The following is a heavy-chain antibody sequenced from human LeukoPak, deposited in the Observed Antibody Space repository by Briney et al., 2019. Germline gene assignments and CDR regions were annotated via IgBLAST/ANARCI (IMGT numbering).Heavy chain of an antibody. Sequence: GGSLRLSCAASGFTFSSYSMNWVRQAPGKGLEWVSYISSSSSTIYYADSVKGRFTISRDNAKNSLYLQMNSLRAEDTAVYYCASGKEYYGDYVPFDYWGQGTLVTVSS. CDR3: ASGKEYYGDYVPFDY. V-gene: IGHV3-48*01. D-gene: IGHD4-17*01. CDR2: ISSSSSTI. J-gene: IGHJ4*02. CDR1: GFTFSSYS.